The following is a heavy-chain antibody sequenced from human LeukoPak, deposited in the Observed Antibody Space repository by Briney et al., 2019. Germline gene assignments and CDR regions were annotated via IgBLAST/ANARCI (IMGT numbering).Heavy chain of an antibody. CDR3: ARHYDSSKARVD. J-gene: IGHJ3*01. V-gene: IGHV5-51*01. CDR1: GSHFTNYW. CDR2: IYPADSDT. D-gene: IGHD3-22*01. Sequence: GGSLDISGQASGSHFTNYWIAWARQLPGKGLGWIGIIYPADSDTKYSSSFQGQVPISADKSLSTAYLQWSSLKASDTAMYYCARHYDSSKARVDWGQGTMVTVSS.